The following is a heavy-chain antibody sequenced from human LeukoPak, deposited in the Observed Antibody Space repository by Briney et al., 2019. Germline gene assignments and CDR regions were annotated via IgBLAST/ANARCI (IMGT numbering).Heavy chain of an antibody. V-gene: IGHV1-46*01. J-gene: IGHJ6*02. D-gene: IGHD2-15*01. Sequence: ASVKVSRKASGYTFTSYYMHWVRQAPGQGLEWMGIINPSGGSTSYAQKFQGRVTMTRDTSTSTVYMELSSLRSEDTAVYYCARVASPYCSGGSCYSVFSSDYYYYGMDVWGQGTTVTVSS. CDR1: GYTFTSYY. CDR3: ARVASPYCSGGSCYSVFSSDYYYYGMDV. CDR2: INPSGGST.